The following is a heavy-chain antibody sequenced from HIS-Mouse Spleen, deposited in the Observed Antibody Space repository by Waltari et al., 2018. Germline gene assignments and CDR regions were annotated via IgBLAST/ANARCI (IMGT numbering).Heavy chain of an antibody. CDR3: ARQRELDFDY. Sequence: EVQLVESGGGLVQPGGSLRRSCAASGFTFSSYWISWVRQAPGKGLEWVANIKQDGSEKYYVDSVKGRFTISRDNAKNSLYLQMNSLRAEDTAVYYCARQRELDFDYWGQGTLVTVSS. CDR2: IKQDGSEK. D-gene: IGHD3-10*01. J-gene: IGHJ4*02. CDR1: GFTFSSYW. V-gene: IGHV3-7*01.